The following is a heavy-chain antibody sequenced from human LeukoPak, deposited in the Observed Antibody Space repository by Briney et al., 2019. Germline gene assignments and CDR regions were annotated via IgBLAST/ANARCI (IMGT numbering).Heavy chain of an antibody. J-gene: IGHJ2*01. CDR1: GFTFSSYA. CDR3: AKQGTADWYFDL. CDR2: ISGSGGST. V-gene: IGHV3-23*01. D-gene: IGHD1-7*01. Sequence: GSLRLSCAASGFTFSSYAMSWVRQAPGKGLEWVSAISGSGGSTYYADSVKGQFTISRDNSKNTLYLQMNSLRAEDTAVYYCAKQGTADWYFDLWGRGTLVTVSS.